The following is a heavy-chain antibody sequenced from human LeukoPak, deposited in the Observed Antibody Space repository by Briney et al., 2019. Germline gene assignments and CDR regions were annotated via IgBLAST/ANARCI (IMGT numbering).Heavy chain of an antibody. V-gene: IGHV4-39*01. Sequence: PSETLSLTCTVSGDSISRSRYYWAWIRQPPGKGLEWIGSIYYSGSTYYNPSLKSRVTISVDTSKNQFSLKLSPVTAADTAVYYCARQYSSGWGYWGQGTLVTVSS. D-gene: IGHD6-19*01. CDR2: IYYSGST. J-gene: IGHJ4*02. CDR3: ARQYSSGWGY. CDR1: GDSISRSRYY.